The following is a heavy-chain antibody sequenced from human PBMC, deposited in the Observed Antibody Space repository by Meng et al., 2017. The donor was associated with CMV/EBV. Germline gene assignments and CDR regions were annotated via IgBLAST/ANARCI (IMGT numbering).Heavy chain of an antibody. CDR3: ARGHIVVVPAATGYYYYGMDV. D-gene: IGHD2-2*01. CDR2: INHSGST. J-gene: IGHJ6*02. Sequence: SETLSLTCAVYGGSFSGYYWSWIRQPPGKGLEWIGEINHSGSTNYNPSLKSRVTISVDTSKNQFPLKLSSVTAADTDVYYCARGHIVVVPAATGYYYYGMDVWGQGTTVTVSS. CDR1: GGSFSGYY. V-gene: IGHV4-34*01.